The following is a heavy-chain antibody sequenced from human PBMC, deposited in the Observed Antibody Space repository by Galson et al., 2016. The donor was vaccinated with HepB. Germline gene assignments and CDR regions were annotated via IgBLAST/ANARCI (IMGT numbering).Heavy chain of an antibody. CDR2: ISGSSDII. Sequence: SLRLSCAASGFTFSDYYMTWIRQTPGKGLEWVSYISGSSDIIYYVDSVKGRFTISRDNAKNSLYLQMNSLRDDDTAVYFCARDRHYDRGAPDYWGQGALVTVSS. V-gene: IGHV3-11*04. CDR3: ARDRHYDRGAPDY. CDR1: GFTFSDYY. D-gene: IGHD3-10*02. J-gene: IGHJ4*02.